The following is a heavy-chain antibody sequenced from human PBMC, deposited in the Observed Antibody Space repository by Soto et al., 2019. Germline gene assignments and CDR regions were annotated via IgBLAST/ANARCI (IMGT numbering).Heavy chain of an antibody. CDR2: ISGSGGST. Sequence: EVQLLESGGGLVQPGGSLRLSCAASGFTFSSYAMSWVRQAPGKGLEGVSAISGSGGSTYYADSVKGRFTISRDNSKNTLYLQMNSLRAEDTAVYYCANFYSSGWYKSDAFDIWGQGTMVTVSS. V-gene: IGHV3-23*01. CDR1: GFTFSSYA. CDR3: ANFYSSGWYKSDAFDI. J-gene: IGHJ3*02. D-gene: IGHD6-19*01.